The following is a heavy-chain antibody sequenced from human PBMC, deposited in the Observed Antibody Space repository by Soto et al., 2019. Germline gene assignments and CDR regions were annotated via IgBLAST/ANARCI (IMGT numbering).Heavy chain of an antibody. V-gene: IGHV1-69*08. Sequence: QVQLVQSGAEVKKPGSSVKVSCKASGGTFSSYTISWVRQAPGQGLEWMGRIIPILGIANYAQKFKGRVTITADKSTSTAYMELSSLRSEDTAVYYCARDQNRLSGWYGSWGQGTLVTVSS. CDR1: GGTFSSYT. CDR3: ARDQNRLSGWYGS. D-gene: IGHD6-19*01. J-gene: IGHJ5*01. CDR2: IIPILGIA.